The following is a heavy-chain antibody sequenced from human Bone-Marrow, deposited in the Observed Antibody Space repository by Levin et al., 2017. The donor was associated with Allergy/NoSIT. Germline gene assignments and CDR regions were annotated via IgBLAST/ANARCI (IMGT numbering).Heavy chain of an antibody. V-gene: IGHV3-23*01. CDR1: GFTFSTYA. J-gene: IGHJ4*02. Sequence: PGESLKISCAASGFTFSTYAMNWVRQAPGQGLGWVSSVSDGGDYTFYADSVKGRFTISRDNSKNTLYLQMNSLRAEDTALYYCAKDDGTAYYSFDSWGQGTLVTVSS. CDR2: VSDGGDYT. D-gene: IGHD1-26*01. CDR3: AKDDGTAYYSFDS.